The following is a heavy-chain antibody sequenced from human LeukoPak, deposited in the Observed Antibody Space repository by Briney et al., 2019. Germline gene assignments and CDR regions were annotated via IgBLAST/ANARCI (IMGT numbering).Heavy chain of an antibody. V-gene: IGHV3-23*01. D-gene: IGHD3-9*01. CDR3: AKRRTNYDILTGDFDY. CDR1: GFTFSSYG. CDR2: ISVSGGNT. J-gene: IGHJ4*02. Sequence: GGSLRLSCVASGFTFSSYGMSWVRQAPGKGLEWVSGISVSGGNTFYADSVKGRFTISRDNSKNTLYLQMNSLRAEDTAVYYCAKRRTNYDILTGDFDYWGQGTLVTVSS.